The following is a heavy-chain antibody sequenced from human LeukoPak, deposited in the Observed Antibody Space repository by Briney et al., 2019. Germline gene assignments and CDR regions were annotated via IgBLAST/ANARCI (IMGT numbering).Heavy chain of an antibody. CDR2: FDPEDGET. CDR3: ATTPRNYYGSGSYYNVPYYYYMDV. Sequence: EASVKVSCKVSGYTLTELSMHWVRQAPGKGLEWMGGFDPEDGETIYAQKFQGRVTMTEDTSTDTAYMELSSLRSEDTAVYYCATTPRNYYGSGSYYNVPYYYYMDVRGKGTTVTVSS. V-gene: IGHV1-24*01. D-gene: IGHD3-10*01. J-gene: IGHJ6*03. CDR1: GYTLTELS.